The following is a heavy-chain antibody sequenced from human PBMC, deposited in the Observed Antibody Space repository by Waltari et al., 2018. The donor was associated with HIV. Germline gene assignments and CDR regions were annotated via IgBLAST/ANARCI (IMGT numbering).Heavy chain of an antibody. CDR2: ISSSSSTI. CDR1: GFTFSSYS. D-gene: IGHD3-22*01. Sequence: EVQLVESGGGLVQPGGSLRLSCAASGFTFSSYSMNWVRQPPGKGLEWVSYISSSSSTIYYADSVKGRFTISRDNAKNSLYLQMNSLRAEDTAVYYCARASDYYDSSGYYYGYWGQGTLVTVSS. J-gene: IGHJ4*02. CDR3: ARASDYYDSSGYYYGY. V-gene: IGHV3-48*01.